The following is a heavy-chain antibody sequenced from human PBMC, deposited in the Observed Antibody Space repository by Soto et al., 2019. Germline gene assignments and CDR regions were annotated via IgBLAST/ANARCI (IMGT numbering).Heavy chain of an antibody. V-gene: IGHV1-2*04. Sequence: QVQLVQSGAEVKRPGASVKVSCKASGYTFTGNYMHWVRQAPRQGLEWMGWINPNTGVTHYAHKFQGWVTMTRDTSTSTAYMELRSLKFDDTAVYYCAREFTSSRFDYWGQGSLVTVPS. J-gene: IGHJ4*02. CDR2: INPNTGVT. D-gene: IGHD2-2*01. CDR3: AREFTSSRFDY. CDR1: GYTFTGNY.